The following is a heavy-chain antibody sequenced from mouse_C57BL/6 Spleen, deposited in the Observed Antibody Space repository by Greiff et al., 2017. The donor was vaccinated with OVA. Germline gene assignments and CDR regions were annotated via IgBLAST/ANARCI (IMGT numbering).Heavy chain of an antibody. Sequence: EVKLMESGAELVRPGSSVKMSCKTSGYTFTSYGINWVKQRPGQGLEWIGYIYIGNGYTEYNEKFKGKATLTSDTSSSTAYMQLSSLTSEDSAIYFCARSYYGNPVKIFAYWGQGTLVTVSA. D-gene: IGHD2-10*01. CDR1: GYTFTSYG. J-gene: IGHJ3*01. CDR2: IYIGNGYT. CDR3: ARSYYGNPVKIFAY. V-gene: IGHV1-58*01.